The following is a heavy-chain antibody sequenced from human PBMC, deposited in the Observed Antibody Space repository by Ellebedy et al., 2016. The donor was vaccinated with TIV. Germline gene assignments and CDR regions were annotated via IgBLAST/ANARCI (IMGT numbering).Heavy chain of an antibody. D-gene: IGHD1-14*01. CDR3: ARGGRKTSYFWQY. CDR1: GLVFSDYC. CDR2: IASDGIEK. Sequence: PGGSLRLSCAASGLVFSDYCMTWLRVSPGKGPEWVATIASDGIEKSYADSVKGRFTVSRDNPENSMYLQMNSLRADDTGVYYCARGGRKTSYFWQYWGQGTPLTVSP. J-gene: IGHJ4*02. V-gene: IGHV3-7*03.